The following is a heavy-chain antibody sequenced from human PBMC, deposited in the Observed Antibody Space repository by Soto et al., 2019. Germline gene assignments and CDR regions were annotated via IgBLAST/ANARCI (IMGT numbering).Heavy chain of an antibody. Sequence: GGSLRLSCAASGFTFSSYAMHWVRQAPGKGLEWVAVISYDGSNKYYADSVKGRFTISRDNSKNTLYLQMNSLRAEDTAVYYCARDPAGYSSSPYYYYYGMDVWGQGTTVTVSS. V-gene: IGHV3-30-3*01. CDR2: ISYDGSNK. J-gene: IGHJ6*02. CDR3: ARDPAGYSSSPYYYYYGMDV. CDR1: GFTFSSYA. D-gene: IGHD6-13*01.